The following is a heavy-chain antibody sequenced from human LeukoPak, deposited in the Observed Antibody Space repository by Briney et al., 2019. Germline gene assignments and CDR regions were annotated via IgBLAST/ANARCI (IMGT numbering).Heavy chain of an antibody. CDR2: IRSKAYGGTT. CDR3: TRAPNLLWFGELLPPDY. CDR1: GFTFGDYA. Sequence: GGSLRLSCTAAGFTFGDYAMSWFRQAPGKGLEWVGFIRSKAYGGTTEYAASVKGGFTISRDDSKSIAYLQMNSLKTEDTAVYYCTRAPNLLWFGELLPPDYWGQGTLVTVSS. V-gene: IGHV3-49*03. J-gene: IGHJ4*02. D-gene: IGHD3-10*01.